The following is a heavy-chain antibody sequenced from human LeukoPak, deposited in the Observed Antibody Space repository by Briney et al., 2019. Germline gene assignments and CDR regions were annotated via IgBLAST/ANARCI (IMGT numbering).Heavy chain of an antibody. Sequence: GESLKISCKGSGYSFTTYWIGWVRQMPGKGLEWMGIIYPGDSDTRYSPSFQGQVTISADKSISTAYLQWSSLKASDTAMYYCARLTVRGYYDSSGYPSDAFDIWGQGTMVTVSS. D-gene: IGHD3-22*01. CDR1: GYSFTTYW. J-gene: IGHJ3*02. CDR3: ARLTVRGYYDSSGYPSDAFDI. CDR2: IYPGDSDT. V-gene: IGHV5-51*01.